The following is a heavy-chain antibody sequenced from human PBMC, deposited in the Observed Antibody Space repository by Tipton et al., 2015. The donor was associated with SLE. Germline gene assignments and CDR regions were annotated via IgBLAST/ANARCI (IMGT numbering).Heavy chain of an antibody. J-gene: IGHJ4*02. Sequence: TLSLTCTVSGYSISSGYYWGWIRQPPGKGLEWIGSIYYSGSTYYNPSLKSRVTISADTSKNQFSLKLSSVTAADTAVYYCRLITITSLFDYWGQGTLVTVSS. V-gene: IGHV4-38-2*02. CDR2: IYYSGST. D-gene: IGHD3-16*01. CDR1: GYSISSGYY. CDR3: RLITITSLFDY.